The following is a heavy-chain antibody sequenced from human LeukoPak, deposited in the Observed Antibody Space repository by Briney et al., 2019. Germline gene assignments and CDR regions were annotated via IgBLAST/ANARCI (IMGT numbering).Heavy chain of an antibody. CDR2: IYRSGAT. Sequence: SETLSLTWAVSGDSFSGNNYWTWVRQPPGKGLEWIGEIYRSGATNYNPSLKSRVTVSQDKSKNQFSLKLNSVTAADTAIYYCARNSGYSDLNYWGQGVLVTVSS. CDR3: ARNSGYSDLNY. CDR1: GDSFSGNNY. V-gene: IGHV4-4*02. D-gene: IGHD3-22*01. J-gene: IGHJ4*02.